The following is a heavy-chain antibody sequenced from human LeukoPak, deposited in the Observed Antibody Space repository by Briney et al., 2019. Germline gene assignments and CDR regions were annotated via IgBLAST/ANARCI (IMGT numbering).Heavy chain of an antibody. V-gene: IGHV3-23*01. CDR1: GFTFRSHA. CDR3: AREEGTAGYHYYYYYGMDV. D-gene: IGHD1-1*01. Sequence: GGSLRLSCVGSGFTFRSHAMSWVRQAPEKGLEFVSGIYENGGTTYYADSVKGRFSISRDNSKNTLYLQMDSLRGEDTAVYYCAREEGTAGYHYYYYYGMDVWGQGTTATVSS. CDR2: IYENGGTT. J-gene: IGHJ6*02.